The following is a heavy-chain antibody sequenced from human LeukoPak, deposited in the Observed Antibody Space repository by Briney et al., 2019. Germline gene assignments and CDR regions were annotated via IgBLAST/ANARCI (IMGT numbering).Heavy chain of an antibody. D-gene: IGHD3-10*01. Sequence: GGSLRLSCAASGFTFSSYAMSWVRQAPGKGLEWVSAISGSGGSTYYADSVKGRFTISRDKSKNTLYLQMNSLRAEDTAVYYCAKASNGGYYYGSGNLDYWGQGTLVTVSS. J-gene: IGHJ4*02. V-gene: IGHV3-23*01. CDR1: GFTFSSYA. CDR3: AKASNGGYYYGSGNLDY. CDR2: ISGSGGST.